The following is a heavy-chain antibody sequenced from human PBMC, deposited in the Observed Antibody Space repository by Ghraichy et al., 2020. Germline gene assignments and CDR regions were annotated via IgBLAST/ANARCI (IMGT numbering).Heavy chain of an antibody. CDR1: GFTFSSYA. CDR3: AKDQSLDITTVTTFDY. D-gene: IGHD4-17*01. J-gene: IGHJ4*02. Sequence: GESLNISCAASGFTFSSYAMSWVRQAPGKGLEWVSAISGSGGSTYYADSVKGRFTISRDNSKNTLYLQMNSLRAEDTAVYYCAKDQSLDITTVTTFDYWGQGTLVTVSS. V-gene: IGHV3-23*01. CDR2: ISGSGGST.